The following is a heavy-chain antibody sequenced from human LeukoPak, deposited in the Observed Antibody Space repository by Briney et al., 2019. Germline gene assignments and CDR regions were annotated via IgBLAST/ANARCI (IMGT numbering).Heavy chain of an antibody. CDR3: VRGFCRGDSCYSAEYFQH. CDR1: GDSFSGYY. D-gene: IGHD2-15*01. CDR2: IIHNGSR. Sequence: SETLSLTCDVYGDSFSGYYWTWIRQTPEKGLEWIGEIIHNGSRSVNPSLESRVTISVDTSKNQFSLKLTSVTAADTSVYYCVRGFCRGDSCYSAEYFQHWGQGTLVTVSS. V-gene: IGHV4-34*01. J-gene: IGHJ1*01.